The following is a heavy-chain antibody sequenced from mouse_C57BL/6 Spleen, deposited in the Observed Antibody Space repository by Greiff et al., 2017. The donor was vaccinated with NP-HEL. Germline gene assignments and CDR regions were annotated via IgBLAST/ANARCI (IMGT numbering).Heavy chain of an antibody. Sequence: QVQLKQPGAELVKPGASVKVSCKASGYTFTSYWMHWVKQRPGQGLEWIGRIHPSDSDTNYNQKFKGKATLTVDKSSSTAYMQLSSLTSEDSAVYYCAIGDYGSSRVYFDYWGQGTTLTVSS. CDR3: AIGDYGSSRVYFDY. V-gene: IGHV1-74*01. CDR2: IHPSDSDT. J-gene: IGHJ2*01. D-gene: IGHD1-1*01. CDR1: GYTFTSYW.